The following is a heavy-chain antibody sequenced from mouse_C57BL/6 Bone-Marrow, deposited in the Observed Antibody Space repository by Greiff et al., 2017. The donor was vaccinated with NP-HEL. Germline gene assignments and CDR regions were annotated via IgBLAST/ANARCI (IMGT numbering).Heavy chain of an antibody. CDR2: ISSGGSYT. CDR1: GFTFSSYG. CDR3: ARTVYGSSPDY. Sequence: EVKLMESGGDLVKPGGSLKLSCAASGFTFSSYGMSWVRQTPDKRLEWVATISSGGSYTYYPDSVKGRFTISRDNAKNTLYLQMSSLKSEDTAMYYCARTVYGSSPDYWGQGTTLTVSS. D-gene: IGHD1-1*01. V-gene: IGHV5-6*01. J-gene: IGHJ2*01.